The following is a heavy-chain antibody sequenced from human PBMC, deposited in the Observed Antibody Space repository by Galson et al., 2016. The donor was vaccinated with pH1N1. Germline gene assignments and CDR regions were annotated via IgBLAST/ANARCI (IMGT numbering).Heavy chain of an antibody. V-gene: IGHV3-30*18. CDR1: GFMFSNYG. CDR3: AKDPSSGYGYVYFDY. Sequence: SLRLSCAASGFMFSNYGMHWVRQAPGKGLEWVALISYDGSIKYYADSVKGRFTISRDNSKSTLYLQLNSLRPEDTSLYYCAKDPSSGYGYVYFDYWGQGTPVTVSS. D-gene: IGHD5-12*01. J-gene: IGHJ4*02. CDR2: ISYDGSIK.